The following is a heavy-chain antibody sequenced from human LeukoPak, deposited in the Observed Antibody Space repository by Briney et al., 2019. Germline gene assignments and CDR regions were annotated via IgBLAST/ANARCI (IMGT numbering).Heavy chain of an antibody. CDR2: FDPEDGER. CDR1: GYTLTELS. CDR3: ATALRLDALDL. Sequence: ASVKFSCKVSGYTLTELSTHWVRQAPGKGLEWMGGFDPEDGERIYAQKFQDRVTMTEDTSTDTAYMELRSLRSEDTAMYYCATALRLDALDLWGHGTMVIVSS. V-gene: IGHV1-24*01. D-gene: IGHD3-16*01. J-gene: IGHJ3*01.